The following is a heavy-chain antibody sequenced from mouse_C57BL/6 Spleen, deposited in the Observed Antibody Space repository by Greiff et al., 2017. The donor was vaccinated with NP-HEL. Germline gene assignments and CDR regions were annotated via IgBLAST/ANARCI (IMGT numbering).Heavy chain of an antibody. CDR1: GYTFTDYN. V-gene: IGHV1-18*01. J-gene: IGHJ1*03. D-gene: IGHD2-4*01. CDR3: ARNYYDYDYWYFDV. CDR2: INPNNGGT. Sequence: VQLQQSGPELVKPGASVKIPCKASGYTFTDYNMDWVKQSHGKSLEWIGDINPNNGGTIYNQKFKGKATLTVDKSSSTAYMELRSLTSEDTAVYYCARNYYDYDYWYFDVWGTGTTVTVSS.